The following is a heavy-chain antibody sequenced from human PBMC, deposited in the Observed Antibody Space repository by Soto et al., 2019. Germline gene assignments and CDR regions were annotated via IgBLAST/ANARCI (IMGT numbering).Heavy chain of an antibody. CDR3: ASGAYCSGGSCYTYHFDY. J-gene: IGHJ4*02. V-gene: IGHV4-34*01. D-gene: IGHD2-15*01. CDR1: GGSFSGYY. CDR2: INHSGST. Sequence: XXTLSLPFAVYGGSFSGYYWSWIPQPPGKGLEWIGEINHSGSTNYNPSLKSRVTISVDTSKNQFSLKLSSVTAADTAVYYCASGAYCSGGSCYTYHFDYWGQGTLVTVSS.